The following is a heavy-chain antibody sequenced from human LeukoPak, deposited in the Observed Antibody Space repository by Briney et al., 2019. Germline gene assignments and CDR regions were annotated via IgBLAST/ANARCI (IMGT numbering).Heavy chain of an antibody. CDR3: AKPEEIVGALS. D-gene: IGHD1-26*01. Sequence: GGPLRLSCAASGFTFSDYYMSWIRQAPGKGLEWVSYISSSGSTIYYADSVKGRFTISRDNAKNSLYLQMNSLRAEDTAVYYCAKPEEIVGALSWGQGTLVTVSS. CDR1: GFTFSDYY. CDR2: ISSSGSTI. V-gene: IGHV3-11*01. J-gene: IGHJ4*02.